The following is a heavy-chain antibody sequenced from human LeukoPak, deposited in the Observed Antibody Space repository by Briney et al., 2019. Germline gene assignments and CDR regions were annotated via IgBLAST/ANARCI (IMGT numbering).Heavy chain of an antibody. D-gene: IGHD2-15*01. CDR3: AQKGGADY. V-gene: IGHV3-21*01. J-gene: IGHJ4*02. CDR2: ISSGSSYI. Sequence: PGGSLRLSCAASGFTVSSNYMSWVRQAPGKGLEWVSSISSGSSYIYYADSLKGRFTISRDNAQNSLYLQMNSLRAEDTAVYYCAQKGGADYWGQGTLVTVSS. CDR1: GFTVSSNY.